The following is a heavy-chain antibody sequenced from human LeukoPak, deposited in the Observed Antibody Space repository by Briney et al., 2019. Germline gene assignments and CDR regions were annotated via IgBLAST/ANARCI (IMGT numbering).Heavy chain of an antibody. V-gene: IGHV3-23*01. CDR3: ATTSGDYILTAIYY. CDR1: GFTFRSYA. Sequence: GGSLRLSCAASGFTFRSYAMSWVRQAPGKGLEWVSSISGSAGNTYYADSVRGRFSISRDNSKNTLYLQMTSLRAEDTAVYFCATTSGDYILTAIYYWGQGTLVTVSS. D-gene: IGHD4-17*01. CDR2: ISGSAGNT. J-gene: IGHJ4*02.